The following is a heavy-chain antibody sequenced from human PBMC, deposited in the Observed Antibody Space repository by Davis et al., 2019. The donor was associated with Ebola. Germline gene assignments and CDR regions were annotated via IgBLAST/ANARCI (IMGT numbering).Heavy chain of an antibody. D-gene: IGHD4-23*01. CDR2: IYYTGST. CDR3: ARGRLRWYRTTLNWYFDL. Sequence: MPSETLSLTCTVSGDSISGYYWSWIRQPPGKGLEWIGYIYYTGSTNYNPSFKSRVTISVDTSKNHFSLKLSSVTAADTAVYYCARGRLRWYRTTLNWYFDLWGRGTLVTVSS. V-gene: IGHV4-59*12. CDR1: GDSISGYY. J-gene: IGHJ2*01.